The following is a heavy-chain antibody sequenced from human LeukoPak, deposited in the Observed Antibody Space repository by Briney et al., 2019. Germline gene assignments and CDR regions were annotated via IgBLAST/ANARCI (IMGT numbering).Heavy chain of an antibody. Sequence: PGGSLRLSCATSGFTFSNAWMNWVRQAPGKGLEWVGRIRSNSDGGTIDYAAPVKGRFALSRDDSKTTLYLQMNSLQTEDTAVYYCATDFYDSTWGQGTLVTVSS. D-gene: IGHD3-22*01. CDR2: IRSNSDGGTI. V-gene: IGHV3-15*07. J-gene: IGHJ5*02. CDR3: ATDFYDST. CDR1: GFTFSNAW.